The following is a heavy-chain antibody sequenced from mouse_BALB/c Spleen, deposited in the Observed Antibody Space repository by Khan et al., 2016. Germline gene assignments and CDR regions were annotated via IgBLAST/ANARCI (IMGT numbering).Heavy chain of an antibody. V-gene: IGHV5-17*02. CDR1: GYTFSSFG. CDR3: ARKGARNSDAMDY. Sequence: EVELVESGGGLVQPGGSRKLSCAASGYTFSSFGMHWVRQAPEKGLEWVAYISSGSSTIYYADTVKGRFTISRDTSKNTLFLQMTSLKSEESAMLYCARKGARNSDAMDYWGRGTSVTVSS. CDR2: ISSGSSTI. J-gene: IGHJ4*01.